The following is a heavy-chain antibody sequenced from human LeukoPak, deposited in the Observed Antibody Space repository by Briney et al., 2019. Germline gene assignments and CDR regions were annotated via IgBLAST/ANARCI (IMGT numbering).Heavy chain of an antibody. J-gene: IGHJ4*02. D-gene: IGHD5-18*01. CDR1: GFTVSSNY. CDR2: IYSGGST. CDR3: ARDRRGYSYGDFDY. V-gene: IGHV3-53*01. Sequence: PGGSLRLSCAASGFTVSSNYMSWVRQAPGKGLEWVSVIYSGGSTYYADSVKGRFTISRDNSKNTLYLQMNSLRAADTAVYYCARDRRGYSYGDFDYWGQGTLVTVSS.